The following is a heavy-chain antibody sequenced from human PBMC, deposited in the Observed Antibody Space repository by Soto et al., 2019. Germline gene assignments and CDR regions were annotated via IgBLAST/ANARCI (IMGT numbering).Heavy chain of an antibody. CDR1: GYTFTSYG. J-gene: IGHJ4*02. CDR3: ARDENISGWYYFDY. Sequence: QVQLVQSGAEVKKPGASVKVSCKASGYTFTSYGISWVRQAPGQGLEWMGWISAYNGNTNYAQKLQGRVTMTTHTPXSTAYMELRSLRSDDTAVYYCARDENISGWYYFDYWGQGTLVTVSS. CDR2: ISAYNGNT. D-gene: IGHD6-19*01. V-gene: IGHV1-18*01.